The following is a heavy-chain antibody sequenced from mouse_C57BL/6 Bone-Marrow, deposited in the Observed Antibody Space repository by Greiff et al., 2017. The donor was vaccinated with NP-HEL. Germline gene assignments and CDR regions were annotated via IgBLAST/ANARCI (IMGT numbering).Heavy chain of an antibody. CDR1: GYTFTSYW. CDR3: ARVGTLLFDY. CDR2: IYPGSGSP. Sequence: QVQLQQPGAELVKPGASVKMSCKASGYTFTSYWITWVKPRPGQGLEWIGDIYPGSGSPNYNEKFKSKATLTVDTASSTAYMQLSSLTSEDSAVYYWARVGTLLFDYWGQGTTLTVSS. V-gene: IGHV1-55*01. J-gene: IGHJ2*01. D-gene: IGHD4-1*01.